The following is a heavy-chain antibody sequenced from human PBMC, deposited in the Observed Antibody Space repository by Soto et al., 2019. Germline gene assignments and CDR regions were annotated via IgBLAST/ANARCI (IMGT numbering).Heavy chain of an antibody. J-gene: IGHJ4*02. Sequence: PGGSLRLSCVASGFTFNSYEINWIRQAPGKGLEWVSYISGSGSAIYYADSVKGRFTISRDNAKNSLYLQMSSLRAEDTAVYYCARDDHRDGYNSGFDYWGQGTMVTVYS. V-gene: IGHV3-48*03. CDR3: ARDDHRDGYNSGFDY. CDR1: GFTFNSYE. CDR2: ISGSGSAI. D-gene: IGHD5-12*01.